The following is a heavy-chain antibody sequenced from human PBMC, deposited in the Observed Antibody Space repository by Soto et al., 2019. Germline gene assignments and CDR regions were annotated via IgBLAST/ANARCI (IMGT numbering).Heavy chain of an antibody. J-gene: IGHJ4*02. V-gene: IGHV1-2*04. CDR1: GYTFTGYY. D-gene: IGHD3-16*02. CDR2: INPNSGGT. Sequence: ASVKVSCKASGYTFTGYYMHWARQAPGQGLEWMGWINPNSGGTNYAQKFQGWVTMTRDTSISTAYMELSRLRSDDTAAYYCARGLFGGVIAPGFDYWGQGTLVTVSS. CDR3: ARGLFGGVIAPGFDY.